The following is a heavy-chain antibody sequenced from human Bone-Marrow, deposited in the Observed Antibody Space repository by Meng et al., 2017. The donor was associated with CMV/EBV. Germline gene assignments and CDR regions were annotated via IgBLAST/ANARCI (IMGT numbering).Heavy chain of an antibody. J-gene: IGHJ6*02. V-gene: IGHV3-11*04. CDR3: ASKGRRNYYYYGMDV. CDR1: GFTFSDYY. Sequence: GESLKISCAASGFTFSDYYMSWIRQAPGKGLEWISYISSSGTTIYYADSVKGRFTISRDNAKNSLYLQMNSLRVEDTAVYYCASKGRRNYYYYGMDVWGQGTTVTVSS. CDR2: ISSSGTTI.